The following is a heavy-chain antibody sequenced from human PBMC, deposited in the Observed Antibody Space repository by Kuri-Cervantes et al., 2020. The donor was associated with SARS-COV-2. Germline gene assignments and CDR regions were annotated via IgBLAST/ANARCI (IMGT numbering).Heavy chain of an antibody. Sequence: GGSLRLSCAASGFTFSSYGMHWVRQAPGKGLEWVAVISFNGGDKYYSDSVKGRFTISRDNSKNTLYLQINSLRAEDTGVYYCARDLAAAGMDIWGQGTTVTVSS. J-gene: IGHJ6*02. V-gene: IGHV3-33*05. D-gene: IGHD6-13*01. CDR2: ISFNGGDK. CDR1: GFTFSSYG. CDR3: ARDLAAAGMDI.